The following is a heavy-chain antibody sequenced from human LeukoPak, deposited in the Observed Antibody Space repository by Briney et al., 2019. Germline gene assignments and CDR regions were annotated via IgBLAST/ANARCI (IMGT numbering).Heavy chain of an antibody. CDR3: ARGCPTSFYYYYYYYMDV. CDR2: MNPNSGNT. J-gene: IGHJ6*03. V-gene: IGHV1-8*01. Sequence: ASVKVSCKASGYTFTSYDINWVRQATGQGLEWMGWMNPNSGNTGYAQKFQGRVTMTRNTSISTAYMGLSSLRSEDTAVYYCARGCPTSFYYYYYYYMDVWGKGTTVTVSS. CDR1: GYTFTSYD.